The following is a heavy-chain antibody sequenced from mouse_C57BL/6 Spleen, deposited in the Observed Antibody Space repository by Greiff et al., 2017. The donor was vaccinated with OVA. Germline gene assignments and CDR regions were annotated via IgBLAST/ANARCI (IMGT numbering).Heavy chain of an antibody. D-gene: IGHD2-5*01. CDR2: IDPSDNYT. CDR1: GYTFTSYW. V-gene: IGHV1-50*01. Sequence: QVQLQQPGAELVKPGASVNLSCKASGYTFTSYWMQWVKQRPGQGLEWIGEIDPSDNYTNYNQKFKGKATLTVDTSSSTAYMQLSSLTSEDSAVYYCARSGSPYYSNLDFDYWGQGTTLTVSS. J-gene: IGHJ2*01. CDR3: ARSGSPYYSNLDFDY.